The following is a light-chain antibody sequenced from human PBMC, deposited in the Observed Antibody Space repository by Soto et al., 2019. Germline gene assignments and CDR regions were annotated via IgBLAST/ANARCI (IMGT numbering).Light chain of an antibody. CDR2: EGS. CDR3: CSYAGSSTSVV. J-gene: IGLJ2*01. Sequence: QSVLTQPASVSGSPGQSITISCTGTSSDVGSYNLVSWYQQHPGKAPKLMIYEGSKRPSGVSNRFSGSKSGNTASLTISGLQAEDEADYYCCSYAGSSTSVVFGGGTKLTV. CDR1: SSDVGSYNL. V-gene: IGLV2-23*01.